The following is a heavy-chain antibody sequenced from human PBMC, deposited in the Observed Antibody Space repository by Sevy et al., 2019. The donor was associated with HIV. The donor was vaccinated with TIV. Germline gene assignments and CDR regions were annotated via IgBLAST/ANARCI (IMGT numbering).Heavy chain of an antibody. Sequence: GGSLRLSCIASGFTFGDYAMSWFRQAPGKGLEWVGFIKSKTYGGTTEYAASAKGRFIISRDDSKNIAYLQMNSLKTEDTAVYYCTRDLYGSGWFYFDYWGQGTLVTVSS. CDR2: IKSKTYGGTT. CDR1: GFTFGDYA. V-gene: IGHV3-49*03. CDR3: TRDLYGSGWFYFDY. J-gene: IGHJ4*02. D-gene: IGHD6-19*01.